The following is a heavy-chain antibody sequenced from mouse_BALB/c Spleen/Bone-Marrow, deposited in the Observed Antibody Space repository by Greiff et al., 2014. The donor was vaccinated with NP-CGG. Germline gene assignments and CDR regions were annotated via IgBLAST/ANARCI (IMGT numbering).Heavy chain of an antibody. Sequence: VQLVESGAEPMKPGASVKISCKTSGYTFSSYWIEWVKQRPGHGLEWIGEILPGSGSTNSNEKFKGKATFTADTSSNTAYMQLSSLTSEDSAVYYCARELGLRLAYWGQGTLVTVSA. D-gene: IGHD3-1*01. J-gene: IGHJ3*01. V-gene: IGHV1-9*01. CDR3: ARELGLRLAY. CDR1: GYTFSSYW. CDR2: ILPGSGST.